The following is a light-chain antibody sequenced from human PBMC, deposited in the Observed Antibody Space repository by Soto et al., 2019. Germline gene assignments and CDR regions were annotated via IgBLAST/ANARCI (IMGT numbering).Light chain of an antibody. CDR1: QSVSSY. CDR2: GAS. Sequence: VRTRVPAALSVSPGESASLSFRASQSVSSYVAWYQQQLGLAPRLLIYGASIRATGMPDWLCGSGSGSDFALTISGLEREASAVFYCQQYANSQTVGQGTKVDI. J-gene: IGKJ1*01. CDR3: QQYANSQT. V-gene: IGKV3-20*01.